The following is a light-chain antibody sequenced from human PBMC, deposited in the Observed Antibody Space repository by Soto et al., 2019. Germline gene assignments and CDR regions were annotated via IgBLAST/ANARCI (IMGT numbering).Light chain of an antibody. J-gene: IGKJ1*01. CDR3: QQRSNWPRT. CDR2: DAS. Sequence: EIVLTQSPGTLSLSPGERATLTCRASQSVGSYLGWYQQKPGQAPRLLIYDASNRATGIPARFSGSGSGTDFTLTISSLEPEDFAVYYCQQRSNWPRTFCQGTKVEIK. V-gene: IGKV3-11*01. CDR1: QSVGSY.